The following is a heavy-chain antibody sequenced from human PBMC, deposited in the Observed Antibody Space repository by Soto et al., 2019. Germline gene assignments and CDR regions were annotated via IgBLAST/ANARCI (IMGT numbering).Heavy chain of an antibody. J-gene: IGHJ6*02. CDR3: ARTDRDFYGLDV. CDR1: GFTFRNYD. Sequence: EVQLVESGGGLVQPGGSLRLSCEASGFTFRNYDMHWVRQGTGKGLEWVSGISAAGDPDYADSVEGRFTISRENAQSSFFLQMNSPRGGDTAVYYCARTDRDFYGLDVWGQGTTVIVSS. V-gene: IGHV3-13*05. CDR2: ISAAGDP.